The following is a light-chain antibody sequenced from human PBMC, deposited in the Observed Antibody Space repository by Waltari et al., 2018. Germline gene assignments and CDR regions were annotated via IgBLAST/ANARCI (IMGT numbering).Light chain of an antibody. V-gene: IGKV1-39*01. CDR2: AAT. CDR3: QQSISNTRT. J-gene: IGKJ2*02. CDR1: QPISIY. Sequence: DIQLTQSPSSLSASVGDRVIITCRASQPISIYLNSYQQKPGKAPNLLIYAATILQSGVPSRFSGSGSGRDFSLTISSLQPEDFAIYYCQQSISNTRTFGQGTRLEIK.